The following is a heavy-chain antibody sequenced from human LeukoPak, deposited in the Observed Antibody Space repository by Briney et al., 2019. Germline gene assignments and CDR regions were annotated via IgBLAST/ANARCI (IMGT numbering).Heavy chain of an antibody. CDR1: GDAITNYAW. CDR3: ARVISSAWRQNDL. Sequence: SETLSLTCSVSGDAITNYAWWSWVRQPPGKGLEWIGEIHLNGITNYNPSLKSRVTMSIDKSNNQFSLNLNSVTAADTAVYYCARVISSAWRQNDLWGQGTLVTVSS. V-gene: IGHV4-4*02. CDR2: IHLNGIT. D-gene: IGHD3-22*01. J-gene: IGHJ5*02.